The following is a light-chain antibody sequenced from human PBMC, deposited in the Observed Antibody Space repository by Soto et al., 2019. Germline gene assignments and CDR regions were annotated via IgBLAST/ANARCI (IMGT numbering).Light chain of an antibody. CDR2: DVS. V-gene: IGLV2-14*01. CDR1: SSDVGAYNY. J-gene: IGLJ1*01. CDR3: TSYTSITTYV. Sequence: QSALTQPASVSGSPGQSITISCTGTSSDVGAYNYVSWYQHHPGKAPRLVIYDVSNRPPGISDRFSGSKSGNTASLTISGLLAEDEADYYCTSYTSITTYVFGTGTKVTV.